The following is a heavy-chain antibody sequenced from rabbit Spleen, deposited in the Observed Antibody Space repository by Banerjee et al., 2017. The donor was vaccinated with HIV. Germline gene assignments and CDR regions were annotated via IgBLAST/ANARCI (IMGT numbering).Heavy chain of an antibody. CDR1: GFSFSGSYW. J-gene: IGHJ4*01. D-gene: IGHD8-1*01. Sequence: QEQLVESGGGLVQPEGSLTLTCKASGFSFSGSYWICWVRQAPGKGLELIACIRVGGGGSTYYASWAKGRFTISKTSSTTVTLQMTSLTAADTATYFCARDVDGGNSYELKYYRLWGPGTLVTVS. CDR2: IRVGGGGST. CDR3: ARDVDGGNSYELKYYRL. V-gene: IGHV1S45*01.